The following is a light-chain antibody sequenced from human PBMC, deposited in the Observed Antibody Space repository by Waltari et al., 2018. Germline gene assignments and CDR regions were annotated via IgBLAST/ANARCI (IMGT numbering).Light chain of an antibody. CDR3: SSYTSTSYRV. Sequence: QSALTQPASVSGSPGQSITISCTGTITDIGGYDYVSWYQQHPGIAPKLIIFEVTNRPSGVSNRFSGSKSGNTASLTISVLQAEDEADYYCSSYTSTSYRVFGGGTKLTVL. CDR2: EVT. J-gene: IGLJ2*01. CDR1: ITDIGGYDY. V-gene: IGLV2-14*01.